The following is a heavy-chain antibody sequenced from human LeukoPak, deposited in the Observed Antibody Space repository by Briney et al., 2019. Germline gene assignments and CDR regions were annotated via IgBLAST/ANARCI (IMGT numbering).Heavy chain of an antibody. V-gene: IGHV3-30*18. J-gene: IGHJ3*02. D-gene: IGHD4-23*01. CDR3: ANAPSDHGGNAPFDN. CDR2: ISYDGSNK. CDR1: GFTFSSYG. Sequence: GGSLRLSCAASGFTFSSYGMHWVRQAPGKGLEWVAVISYDGSNKYYADSVKGRFTISRDNSKNTLYLQMNSLRAEDTAVYYCANAPSDHGGNAPFDNWGQGTMGTGSS.